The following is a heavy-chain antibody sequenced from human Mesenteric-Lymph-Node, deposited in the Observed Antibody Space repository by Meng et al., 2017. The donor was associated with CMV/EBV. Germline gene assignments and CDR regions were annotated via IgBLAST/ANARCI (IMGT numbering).Heavy chain of an antibody. J-gene: IGHJ5*02. CDR1: GDSVSSNSAA. D-gene: IGHD3-3*01. Sequence: SETLSLTCAISGDSVSSNSAAWNWIRQSPSRGLEWLGRTYYRSKWYNDYAVSVKSRITINPDTSKNQFSLQLNSVTPEDTAVYYCARDVVPTYYDFWSGVNWFDPWGQGTLVTVSS. CDR3: ARDVVPTYYDFWSGVNWFDP. CDR2: TYYRSKWYN. V-gene: IGHV6-1*01.